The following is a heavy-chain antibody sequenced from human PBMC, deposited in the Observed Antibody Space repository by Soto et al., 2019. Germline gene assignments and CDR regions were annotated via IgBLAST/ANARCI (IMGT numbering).Heavy chain of an antibody. J-gene: IGHJ5*02. CDR1: GYTFTSYA. V-gene: IGHV1-3*01. Sequence: ASVKVSCKASGYTFTSYAMHWVRQAPGQRLEWMGWINAGNGNTKYSQKFQGRVTITRDTSASTAYMELSSLRSEDTAVYYCAGEGYCSGGSCYNWFDPWGQGTLVTVSS. D-gene: IGHD2-15*01. CDR3: AGEGYCSGGSCYNWFDP. CDR2: INAGNGNT.